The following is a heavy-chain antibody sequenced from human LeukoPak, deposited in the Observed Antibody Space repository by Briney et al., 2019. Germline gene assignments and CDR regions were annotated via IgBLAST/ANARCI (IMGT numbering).Heavy chain of an antibody. CDR2: IYYSGST. V-gene: IGHV4-59*08. CDR3: ARHSPDAFDI. Sequence: SETLSLTCAVYGGSFSGYYWSWIRQPPGKGLEWIGYIYYSGSTNYNPSLKSRVTISVDTSKNQFSLKLSSVTAADTAVYYCARHSPDAFDIWGQGTMVTVSS. CDR1: GGSFSGYY. J-gene: IGHJ3*02.